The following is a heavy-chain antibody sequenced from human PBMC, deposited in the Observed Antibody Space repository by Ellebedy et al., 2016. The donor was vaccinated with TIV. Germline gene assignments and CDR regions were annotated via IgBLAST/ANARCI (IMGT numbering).Heavy chain of an antibody. Sequence: MPSETLSLTCTVSGGSISTYFWGWIRQPPGKGLEWIGSIHYSGGANYNPSLKLRVTLSVDTSINQVSLGLTSVTAADTAVYYCARAWAGYRSWFDPWGQGTLVTVSS. V-gene: IGHV4-59*01. D-gene: IGHD1-1*01. CDR2: IHYSGGA. J-gene: IGHJ5*02. CDR1: GGSISTYF. CDR3: ARAWAGYRSWFDP.